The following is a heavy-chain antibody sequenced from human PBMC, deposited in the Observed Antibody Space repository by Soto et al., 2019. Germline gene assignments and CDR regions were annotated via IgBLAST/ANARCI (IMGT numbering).Heavy chain of an antibody. Sequence: QVQLVQSGAEVKKPGASVKVSCKASGYTITTYSMHWVRQAPGQRLEWMGWMNPLNGDTKYSQRFEGRLTIIRDTSASTAYMELSSLRAEETAIYYCARGNSGAFDIWGQGTMVTVSS. V-gene: IGHV1-3*01. D-gene: IGHD6-19*01. J-gene: IGHJ3*02. CDR1: GYTITTYS. CDR3: ARGNSGAFDI. CDR2: MNPLNGDT.